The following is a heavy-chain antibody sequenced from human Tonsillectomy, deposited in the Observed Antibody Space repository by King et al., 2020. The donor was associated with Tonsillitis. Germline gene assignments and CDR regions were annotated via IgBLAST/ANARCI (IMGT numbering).Heavy chain of an antibody. CDR3: ARAGWQQLPGDYFDY. CDR1: GGSISSSNW. CDR2: IYHSGST. D-gene: IGHD6-13*01. V-gene: IGHV4-4*02. J-gene: IGHJ4*02. Sequence: QLQESGPGLVKPSGTLSLTCAVSGGSISSSNWWSWVRQPPGKGLGWIGEIYHSGSTNYNPSLKSRVTISVDKSKNQFSLKLSSVTAADTAVYYCARAGWQQLPGDYFDYWGQGTLVTVSS.